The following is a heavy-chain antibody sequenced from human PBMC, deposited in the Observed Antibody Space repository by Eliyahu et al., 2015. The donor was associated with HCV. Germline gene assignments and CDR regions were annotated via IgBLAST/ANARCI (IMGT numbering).Heavy chain of an antibody. J-gene: IGHJ4*02. CDR3: TTEVEWLVPCY. CDR1: GFTSGTPW. Sequence: EVQLVESGGGLVKPGGSLRLSCAASGFTSGTPWMSWFRQAPGKGLEWVGRIKSKTDGGTTDYAAPVKGRFTISRDDSKNTLYLQMNSLKTEDTAVYYCTTEVEWLVPCYWGQGTLVTVSS. V-gene: IGHV3-15*01. D-gene: IGHD6-19*01. CDR2: IKSKTDGGTT.